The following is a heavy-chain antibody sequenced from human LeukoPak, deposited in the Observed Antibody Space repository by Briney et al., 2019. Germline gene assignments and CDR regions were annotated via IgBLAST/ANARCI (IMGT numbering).Heavy chain of an antibody. D-gene: IGHD1-1*01. CDR2: ISSSSSTI. CDR1: GFTFSSYS. Sequence: GGSLRLSCAASGFTFSSYSMNWVRQAPGKGLEWVSYISSSSSTIYYADSVKGRFTISRDNAKNSLYLQMNSLRAEDTAVYYCARDHNWAFDYWGQGTLVIVSS. V-gene: IGHV3-48*01. J-gene: IGHJ4*02. CDR3: ARDHNWAFDY.